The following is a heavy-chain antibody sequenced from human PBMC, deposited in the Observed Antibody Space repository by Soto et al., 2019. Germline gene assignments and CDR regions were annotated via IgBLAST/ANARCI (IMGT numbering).Heavy chain of an antibody. CDR3: ARVEGLGDYYGMDV. J-gene: IGHJ6*02. Sequence: ASVKVSCKASGCTFSSYAISWVRQATGQGLEWMGWMNPNSGNTGYAQKFQGRVTMTRNTSISTAYMELSSLRSEDTAVYYCARVEGLGDYYGMDVWGQGTTVTVSS. CDR1: GCTFSSYA. D-gene: IGHD3-9*01. V-gene: IGHV1-8*02. CDR2: MNPNSGNT.